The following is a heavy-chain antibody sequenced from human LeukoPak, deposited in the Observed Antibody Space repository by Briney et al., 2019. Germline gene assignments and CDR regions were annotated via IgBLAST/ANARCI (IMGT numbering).Heavy chain of an antibody. Sequence: GPSVKLSCKASGYTFTGYYIHWVRQAPGQGLECMGRINTNSCDTTYAQNFQGRVTMTRDTFISTVFIDLTSQRSDDTAVYYCARGGHWNDQPYWGQGTLVTVSS. CDR2: INTNSCDT. V-gene: IGHV1-2*06. CDR1: GYTFTGYY. D-gene: IGHD1-1*01. CDR3: ARGGHWNDQPY. J-gene: IGHJ4*02.